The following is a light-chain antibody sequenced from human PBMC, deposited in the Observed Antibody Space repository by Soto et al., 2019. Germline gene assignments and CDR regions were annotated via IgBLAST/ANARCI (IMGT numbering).Light chain of an antibody. CDR3: QQYHSDPIT. J-gene: IGKJ5*01. Sequence: FVMTQSPDSLSVSLVERATISCKSSQSVLSNKQNYLAWFQQKPGQPPKLLIYWASTRQSGVPDRFSGSGSATDFTLTISSLQAEDVAVYYCQQYHSDPITFGQGTRLEIK. CDR2: WAS. CDR1: QSVLSNKQNY. V-gene: IGKV4-1*01.